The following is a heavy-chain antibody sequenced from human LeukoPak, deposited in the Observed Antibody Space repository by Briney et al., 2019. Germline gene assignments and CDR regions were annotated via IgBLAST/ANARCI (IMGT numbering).Heavy chain of an antibody. CDR1: GFTFSNYG. CDR2: ISYGGTNN. J-gene: IGHJ4*02. CDR3: AKMICRWELSSDY. V-gene: IGHV3-30*18. D-gene: IGHD3-16*02. Sequence: PGVPLRLFCRACGFTFSNYGMHWLRQAPGKAVECVAVISYGGTNNYYIDFVKGLFTISRDNSENTLYLQMNSLRAEDTALYYCAKMICRWELSSDYWGQGALVTVSS.